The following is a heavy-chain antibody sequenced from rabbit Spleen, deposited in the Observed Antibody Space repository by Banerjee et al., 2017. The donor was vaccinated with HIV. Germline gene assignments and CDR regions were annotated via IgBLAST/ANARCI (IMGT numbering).Heavy chain of an antibody. J-gene: IGHJ4*01. Sequence: QEQLEESGGDLVKPGASLTLTCIASGVSFSGSSYMCWVRQAPGKGLEWIACIDAGSSGFTYFASWAKGRFTISKTSSTTVTLQMTSLTAADTATYFCARYVSSVGVYALDLWGPGTLVTVS. D-gene: IGHD1-1*01. V-gene: IGHV1S45*01. CDR3: ARYVSSVGVYALDL. CDR1: GVSFSGSSY. CDR2: IDAGSSGFT.